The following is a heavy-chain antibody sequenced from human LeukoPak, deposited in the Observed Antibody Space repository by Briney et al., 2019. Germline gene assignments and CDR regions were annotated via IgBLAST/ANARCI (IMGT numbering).Heavy chain of an antibody. CDR3: ARVSGSLADPEYYFDY. CDR1: GYTFTSYG. CDR2: ISAYNSNT. J-gene: IGHJ4*02. D-gene: IGHD3-3*01. V-gene: IGHV1-18*01. Sequence: ASVKVSCKASGYTFTSYGISWVRQAPGQGLEWMGWISAYNSNTNYAQKLQGRVTMTTDTSTSTAYMELRSLRSDDTAVYYCARVSGSLADPEYYFDYWGQGTLVTVSS.